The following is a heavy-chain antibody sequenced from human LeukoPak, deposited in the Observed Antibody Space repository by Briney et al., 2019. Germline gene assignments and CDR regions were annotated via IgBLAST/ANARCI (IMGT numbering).Heavy chain of an antibody. V-gene: IGHV4-4*07. CDR3: ARDLWFGEFFDAFDI. CDR2: IYSGGST. Sequence: SETLSLTCTVSGGSITTYYWSWIRQPAGKGLEWIGRIYSGGSTNYNPSLKSRVTMSVDTAKNQFALKLRSVTAADTAVYYCARDLWFGEFFDAFDIWGHGTKVTVSS. J-gene: IGHJ3*02. D-gene: IGHD3-10*01. CDR1: GGSITTYY.